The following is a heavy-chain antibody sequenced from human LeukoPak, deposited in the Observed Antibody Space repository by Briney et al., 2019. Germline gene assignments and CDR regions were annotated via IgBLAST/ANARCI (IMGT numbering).Heavy chain of an antibody. V-gene: IGHV1-2*02. J-gene: IGHJ4*02. CDR3: ARGKSGYSP. CDR2: INPHTGAA. D-gene: IGHD3-3*01. Sequence: GASVKVPCKVSGYSFIENYLHWVRQAPGQGLEWMGLINPHTGAANFSHKFQGRVTMTRDTSISTAYMHLTRLKFDDTAMYYCARGKSGYSPWGQGTPVTVSS. CDR1: GYSFIENY.